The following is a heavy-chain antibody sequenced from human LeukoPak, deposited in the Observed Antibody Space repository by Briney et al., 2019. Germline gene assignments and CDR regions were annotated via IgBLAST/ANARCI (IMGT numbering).Heavy chain of an antibody. J-gene: IGHJ4*02. CDR2: IKQDGNEK. D-gene: IGHD1-26*01. CDR3: ARQWRELQLGY. V-gene: IGHV3-7*01. CDR1: GFTFSSYW. Sequence: GGSLRLSCAASGFTFSSYWMSWVRQAPGKGLEWVANIKQDGNEKYYVDSVRGRFTISRDNAKNSLYLQMNSLRAEDTAVYYCARQWRELQLGYWGQGTLVTVSS.